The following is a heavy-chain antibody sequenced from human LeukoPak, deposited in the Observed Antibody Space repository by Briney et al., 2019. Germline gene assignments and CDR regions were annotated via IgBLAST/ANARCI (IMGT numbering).Heavy chain of an antibody. Sequence: QPGGSLRLSCAASGFTFSSYAMNWVRQAPGKGLEWVSAMSYSGSSTYYADSVKGRFTISRDNSKNTLDLQMNSPRAEDTAVYYCAKDRSSSFSGFLEYWGQGILVTVSS. J-gene: IGHJ4*02. V-gene: IGHV3-23*01. CDR2: MSYSGSST. CDR3: AKDRSSSFSGFLEY. CDR1: GFTFSSYA. D-gene: IGHD6-6*01.